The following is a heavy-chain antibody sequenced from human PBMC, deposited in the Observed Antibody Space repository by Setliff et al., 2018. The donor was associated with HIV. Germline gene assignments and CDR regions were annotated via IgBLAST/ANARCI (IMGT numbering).Heavy chain of an antibody. CDR2: IRSQAYGGTP. J-gene: IGHJ4*02. Sequence: GGSLRLSCIASGFNFGDYGMTWVRQAPGKGLEWVGFIRSQAYGGTPEYAASVKGRFTISRDDSKSIAYLQMNSLKTEDTAVYYCTRDIGEAYYNFWDAYECFDYWGQGTQVTVSS. D-gene: IGHD3-3*01. V-gene: IGHV3-49*04. CDR3: TRDIGEAYYNFWDAYECFDY. CDR1: GFNFGDYG.